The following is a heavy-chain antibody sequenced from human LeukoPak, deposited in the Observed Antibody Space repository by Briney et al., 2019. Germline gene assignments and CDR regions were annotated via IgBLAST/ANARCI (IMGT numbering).Heavy chain of an antibody. J-gene: IGHJ1*01. CDR1: GLIFSNYA. Sequence: PGGSLRLSCAASGLIFSNYAMSWVRQAPGKGLEWVSTIRGSGGRTYYADSVKGRFTIARDNSKNTLYLQMNSLRAEDTAVYYCARLGDYYASGNYYSFRRWSQGTLVTVSS. CDR3: ARLGDYYASGNYYSFRR. V-gene: IGHV3-23*01. D-gene: IGHD3-10*01. CDR2: IRGSGGRT.